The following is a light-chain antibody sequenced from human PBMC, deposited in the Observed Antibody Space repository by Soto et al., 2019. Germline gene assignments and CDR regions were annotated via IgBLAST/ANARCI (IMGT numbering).Light chain of an antibody. J-gene: IGKJ1*01. V-gene: IGKV1-5*03. CDR2: KAS. CDR1: ERISSW. CDR3: QQYNSYSPWT. Sequence: DILMTQSPSTLSACVGDRVTITCRASERISSWLAWYQQKPGKAPKLLIYKASRLESGVPSRFRGSGSGTEFTLTISSLQPDDLATYYCQQYNSYSPWTFGQGTKVEIK.